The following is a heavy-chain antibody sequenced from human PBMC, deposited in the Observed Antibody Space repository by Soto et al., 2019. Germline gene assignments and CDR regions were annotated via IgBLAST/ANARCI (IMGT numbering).Heavy chain of an antibody. CDR3: AKYRRTDAEGYTFDY. CDR1: GVSISGYY. D-gene: IGHD2-15*01. J-gene: IGHJ4*02. CDR2: IYYSGNT. Sequence: LTCTVSGVSISGYYWSWIRQPPGKGLQWIGYIYYSGNTNYNPSLKGRVTMSVDTSKNQFSLQVSSVTAADTAVYFCAKYRRTDAEGYTFDYWGQGALVTVSS. V-gene: IGHV4-59*01.